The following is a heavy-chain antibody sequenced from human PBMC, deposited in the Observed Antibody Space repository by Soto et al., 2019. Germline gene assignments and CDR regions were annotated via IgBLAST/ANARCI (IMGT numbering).Heavy chain of an antibody. CDR3: AKEYYYDSSGDLAFDI. V-gene: IGHV3-23*01. D-gene: IGHD3-22*01. J-gene: IGHJ3*02. Sequence: EMQLLESGGGLVQPGGSMRLSCAASELTFSSYAMSWVRQAPGKGLEWVSGISGSGGITYYADSVKGRFTMSRDNSKNTLYLQMNSLRAEDTAVYYCAKEYYYDSSGDLAFDIWGQGTMVTVSS. CDR1: ELTFSSYA. CDR2: ISGSGGIT.